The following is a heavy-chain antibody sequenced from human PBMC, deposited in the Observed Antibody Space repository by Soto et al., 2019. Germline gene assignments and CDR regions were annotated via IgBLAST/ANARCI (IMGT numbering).Heavy chain of an antibody. Sequence: EVQLVESGGGLVKPGGSLRLSCAASGFTFSSYSMNWVRQAPGKGLEWVSSISSSSSYIYYADSVKGRFTISRDNAKNSLYLQMNSLRGEDTAVYYCASLPVVVVAASDYWGQGTLVTVSS. V-gene: IGHV3-21*01. J-gene: IGHJ4*02. D-gene: IGHD2-15*01. CDR1: GFTFSSYS. CDR2: ISSSSSYI. CDR3: ASLPVVVVAASDY.